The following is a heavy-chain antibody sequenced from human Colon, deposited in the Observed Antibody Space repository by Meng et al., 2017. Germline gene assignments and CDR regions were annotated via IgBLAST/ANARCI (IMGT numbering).Heavy chain of an antibody. CDR1: RNVVSSTVA. CDR2: TFYTSTWNY. D-gene: IGHD7-27*01. V-gene: IGHV6-1*01. CDR3: VRGWSWGRGWYFDL. Sequence: QAHSLQPVPGPGNPPQTPPPTWTIPRNVVSSTVAWNWIRQAPSGGLEGLGRTFYTSTWNYQYALSVKSRITINPDTSKNQVSLQLNSVTPEDAAVYDCVRGWSWGRGWYFDLWGRGTLVTVSS. J-gene: IGHJ2*01.